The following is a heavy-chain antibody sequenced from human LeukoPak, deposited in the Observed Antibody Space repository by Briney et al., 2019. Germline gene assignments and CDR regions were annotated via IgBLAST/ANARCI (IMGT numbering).Heavy chain of an antibody. J-gene: IGHJ4*02. CDR1: GFTFSSYS. Sequence: GGSLRLSCAVSGFTFSSYSMSWVRQAPGKGLEWVSALSDSGSTYYADSVKGRFTISRDNSKNTLYLQMDSLRAEDTAVYYCARLSGNYGIDYWGQGTLVTVSS. CDR3: ARLSGNYGIDY. V-gene: IGHV3-23*01. CDR2: LSDSGST. D-gene: IGHD4-17*01.